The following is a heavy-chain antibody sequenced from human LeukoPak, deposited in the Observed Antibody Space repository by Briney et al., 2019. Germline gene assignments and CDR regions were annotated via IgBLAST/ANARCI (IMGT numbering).Heavy chain of an antibody. Sequence: GGSLSLSCAVPGFTFSRYSMNWVRQAPGKGLEWVSVISGGSTSTFYADSVKGRFTISRDNAKNSLYLQMDSLRAEDTAVYYCARNTHSLNTNGMIVWAQATSVTVSS. J-gene: IGHJ6*02. D-gene: IGHD2-21*01. CDR3: ARNTHSLNTNGMIV. CDR2: ISGGSTST. V-gene: IGHV3-21*01. CDR1: GFTFSRYS.